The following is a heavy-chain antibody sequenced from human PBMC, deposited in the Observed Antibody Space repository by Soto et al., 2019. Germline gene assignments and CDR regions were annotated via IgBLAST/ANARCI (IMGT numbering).Heavy chain of an antibody. J-gene: IGHJ5*02. Sequence: QVQLQESGPGLVKPSETLSLTCTVSGGSISSYYWSWIRQPPGKGLEWIGYIYYSGSTNYNTSLKSRVTISVDTSKNQFSLKLSSVTAADTAVYYCARDIGCSGGSCYPNNPSNWFDPWGQGTLVTVSS. V-gene: IGHV4-59*01. CDR3: ARDIGCSGGSCYPNNPSNWFDP. CDR2: IYYSGST. D-gene: IGHD2-15*01. CDR1: GGSISSYY.